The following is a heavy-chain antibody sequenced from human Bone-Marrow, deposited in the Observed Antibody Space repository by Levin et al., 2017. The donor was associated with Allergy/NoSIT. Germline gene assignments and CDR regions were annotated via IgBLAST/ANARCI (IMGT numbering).Heavy chain of an antibody. D-gene: IGHD2-2*01. CDR1: GFTFSSYS. V-gene: IGHV3-48*01. J-gene: IGHJ4*02. CDR3: ARDPKYQLRTCDY. CDR2: ISSSSSTI. Sequence: PGGSLRLSCAASGFTFSSYSMNWVRQAPGKGLEWVSYISSSSSTIYYADSVKGRFTISRDNAKNSLYLQMNSLRAEDTAVYYCARDPKYQLRTCDYWGQGTLVTVSS.